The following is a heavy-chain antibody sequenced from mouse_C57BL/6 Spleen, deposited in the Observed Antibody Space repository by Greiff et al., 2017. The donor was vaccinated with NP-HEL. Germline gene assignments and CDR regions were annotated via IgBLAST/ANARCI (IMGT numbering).Heavy chain of an antibody. Sequence: VQLQQPGAELVRPGSSVKLSCKASGYTFTSYWMHWVKQRPIQGLEWIGNIDPSDSETHYNQKFKDKATLTVDKSSSTAYMQLSSLTSEDSAVYYCARSPYYYGSSHYAMDYWGQGTSVTVSS. CDR3: ARSPYYYGSSHYAMDY. CDR2: IDPSDSET. CDR1: GYTFTSYW. V-gene: IGHV1-52*01. D-gene: IGHD1-1*01. J-gene: IGHJ4*01.